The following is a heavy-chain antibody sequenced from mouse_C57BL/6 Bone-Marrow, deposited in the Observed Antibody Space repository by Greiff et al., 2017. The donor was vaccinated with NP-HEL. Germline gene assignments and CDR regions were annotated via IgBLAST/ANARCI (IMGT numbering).Heavy chain of an antibody. CDR1: GYTFTSYW. V-gene: IGHV1-5*01. Sequence: EVQLQQSGTVLARPGASVKMSCKTSGYTFTSYWMHWVKQRPGQGPEWIGAIYPGNSDTSYNQKFKGKAKLNAVTSASTAYMELSSLTNEDSAVYYCTRYRPRAYAMDYWGQGTSVTVSS. CDR3: TRYRPRAYAMDY. D-gene: IGHD2-14*01. J-gene: IGHJ4*01. CDR2: IYPGNSDT.